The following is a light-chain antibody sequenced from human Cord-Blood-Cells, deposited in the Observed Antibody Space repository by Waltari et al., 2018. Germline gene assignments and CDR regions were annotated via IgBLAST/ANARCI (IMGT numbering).Light chain of an antibody. CDR2: EVS. CDR3: SSYAGSNKV. Sequence: QSALTQPPSASGSPGQSVTISCTGTSSDVGGYNYVSCYQQHPGKAPKPMIYEVSKRPSGVPDRFSGSKYGNTASLTVSGLQAEDEADYYCSSYAGSNKVFGTGTKVTVL. CDR1: SSDVGGYNY. V-gene: IGLV2-8*01. J-gene: IGLJ1*01.